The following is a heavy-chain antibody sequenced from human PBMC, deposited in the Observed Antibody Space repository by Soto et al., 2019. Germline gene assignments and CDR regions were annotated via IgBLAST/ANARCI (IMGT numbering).Heavy chain of an antibody. V-gene: IGHV1-18*01. J-gene: IGHJ4*02. D-gene: IGHD2-2*01. CDR3: ARPTRYCSSTSCYELDY. Sequence: QVQLVQSGAEVKKPGASVKVSCKASGYTFTSYGISWVRQAPGQGLEWMGWISAYNGNTNYAQKLQGRVTMTTDTYTSTAYMELRSLRSDDTAVYYCARPTRYCSSTSCYELDYWGQGTLVTVSS. CDR1: GYTFTSYG. CDR2: ISAYNGNT.